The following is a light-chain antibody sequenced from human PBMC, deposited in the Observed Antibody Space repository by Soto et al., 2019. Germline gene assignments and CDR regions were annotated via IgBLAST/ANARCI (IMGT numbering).Light chain of an antibody. V-gene: IGKV3-20*01. CDR2: DAS. Sequence: EIVLTQSPGTLSLSPGERATLSCRASQSVSSSYLAWYQQKPGQAPRLLISDASNRATGIPARFSGSGSETDFTLTISRLEPEDFAVYYCQQYDNSPITFGQGTRLEIK. J-gene: IGKJ5*01. CDR3: QQYDNSPIT. CDR1: QSVSSSY.